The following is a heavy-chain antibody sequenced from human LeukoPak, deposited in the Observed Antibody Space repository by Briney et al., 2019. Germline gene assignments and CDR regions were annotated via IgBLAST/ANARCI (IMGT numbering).Heavy chain of an antibody. V-gene: IGHV3-21*01. CDR2: ISSSSSHI. Sequence: GGSLRLSCAASGFGFTSYSMNWVRQAPGKGLEWVSSISSSSSHIYYADSVRGRLTISRANAKDSLYLQMNSLRAEDTAVYYCARENCGFLGSYWTCSYGMDVWGKGTTVTVSS. D-gene: IGHD3-16*01. CDR1: GFGFTSYS. J-gene: IGHJ6*04. CDR3: ARENCGFLGSYWTCSYGMDV.